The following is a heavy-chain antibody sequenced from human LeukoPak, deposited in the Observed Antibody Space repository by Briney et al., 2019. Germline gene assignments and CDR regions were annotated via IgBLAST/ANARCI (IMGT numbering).Heavy chain of an antibody. J-gene: IGHJ5*02. D-gene: IGHD5-24*01. CDR1: GGTFSSYA. CDR2: IFPIFGTA. V-gene: IGHV1-69*05. Sequence: SVKVSCKASGGTFSSYAISWVRQAPGQGLEWIGRIFPIFGTANYAQKFQGRVTITTDESTSTAYMELSSLRSEDTAVYYCARDLTDRDGYNSNWFDPWGQGTLVTVSS. CDR3: ARDLTDRDGYNSNWFDP.